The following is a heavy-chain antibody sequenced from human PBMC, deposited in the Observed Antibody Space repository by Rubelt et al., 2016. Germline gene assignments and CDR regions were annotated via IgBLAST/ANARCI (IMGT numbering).Heavy chain of an antibody. CDR3: AKPYERTVVSAFDI. Sequence: GRGLEWAAVISYDGSNKYYADSVKGRFTISRDNSKNTLCLQMNSLRAEDTAVYYCAKPYERTVVSAFDIWGQGTMVTVSS. V-gene: IGHV3-30*18. J-gene: IGHJ3*02. CDR2: ISYDGSNK. D-gene: IGHD2-15*01.